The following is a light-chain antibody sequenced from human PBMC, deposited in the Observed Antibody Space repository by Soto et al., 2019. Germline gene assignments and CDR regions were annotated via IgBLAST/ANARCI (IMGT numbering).Light chain of an antibody. V-gene: IGKV1-8*01. CDR3: QQLKSYPLT. CDR1: QGISSY. J-gene: IGKJ4*01. Sequence: AIRMTQSPSSLSASTGDRVTITCRASQGISSYLAWYQQKPGKAPTLLIYAASTLQSGVPSRFSGSGSGTEFALTISSLQPEDSATYYCQQLKSYPLTFGGGTKVDIK. CDR2: AAS.